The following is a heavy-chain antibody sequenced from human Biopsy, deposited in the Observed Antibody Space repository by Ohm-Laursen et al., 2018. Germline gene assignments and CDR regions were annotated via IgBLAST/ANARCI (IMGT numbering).Heavy chain of an antibody. D-gene: IGHD3-16*02. J-gene: IGHJ4*02. V-gene: IGHV1-18*01. CDR1: GYNFISYS. CDR3: SRGEVAFWELIVSLDS. CDR2: IRPLNGDT. Sequence: SSVKVSCKTSGYNFISYSINWVRQAPGQGLEWMGWIRPLNGDTKYGQKFQDRVTMTTDTSTSTVYMELTSLRSDYTAVYYCSRGEVAFWELIVSLDSWGQGTLVTVSS.